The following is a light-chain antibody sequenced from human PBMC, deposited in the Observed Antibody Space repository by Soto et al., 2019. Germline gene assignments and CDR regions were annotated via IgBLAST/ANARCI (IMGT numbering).Light chain of an antibody. CDR2: GAS. CDR1: QSVSSY. Sequence: IVLTQSPATLSLSPGERATLSYRASQSVSSYLAWYQQKPGQAPRLLIYGASSRATGIPDRFSGGGSGTDFSLTISRLDPEDFAVYYCQQYGSSPGTFGQGTKVDIK. J-gene: IGKJ1*01. V-gene: IGKV3-20*01. CDR3: QQYGSSPGT.